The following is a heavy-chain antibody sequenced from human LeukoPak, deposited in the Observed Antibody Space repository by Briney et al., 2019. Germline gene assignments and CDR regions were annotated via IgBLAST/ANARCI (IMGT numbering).Heavy chain of an antibody. CDR1: GYTFTSYY. J-gene: IGHJ4*02. V-gene: IGHV1-46*01. CDR3: ARVGSAAATADY. CDR2: INPRGGST. Sequence: ASVKVSCQASGYTFTSYYMHWMRQAPGQGPEWMGIINPRGGSTDYAQKFQDRITMTSDTSTSTVYMELNSLGSDDTAVYFCARVGSAAATADYWGQGTLVTVSS. D-gene: IGHD6-25*01.